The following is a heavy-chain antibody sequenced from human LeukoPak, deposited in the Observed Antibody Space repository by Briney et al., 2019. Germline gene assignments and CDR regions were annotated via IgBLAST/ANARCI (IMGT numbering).Heavy chain of an antibody. CDR2: ISAYNGNT. V-gene: IGHV1-18*01. D-gene: IGHD6-13*01. J-gene: IGHJ4*02. CDR1: GYTFTTYG. Sequence: ASVTVSCMPSGYTFTTYGISRVRQAPGQGLEWIGWISAYNGNTNYAQKFQGRVTMTTDTSTGTAYMELRSLRSDDTAVYSCARTVCSSWSPLDYWGQGSLVTVSS. CDR3: ARTVCSSWSPLDY.